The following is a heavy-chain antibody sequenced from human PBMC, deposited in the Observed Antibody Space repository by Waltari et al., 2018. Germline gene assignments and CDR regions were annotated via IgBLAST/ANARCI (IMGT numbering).Heavy chain of an antibody. V-gene: IGHV3-11*01. D-gene: IGHD6-19*01. CDR3: AREASGWTPHFDN. CDR2: ISGNGAST. Sequence: QVQLVESGGGLVKPGGSMRLSCTISGFRFSDHFMTWIRQAPGEGLEWGAYISGNGASTVYADSVKGRFSISRVNAKNSLYLQMNSLRADDTAVYFCAREASGWTPHFDNWGQGTLVTVSS. J-gene: IGHJ4*02. CDR1: GFRFSDHF.